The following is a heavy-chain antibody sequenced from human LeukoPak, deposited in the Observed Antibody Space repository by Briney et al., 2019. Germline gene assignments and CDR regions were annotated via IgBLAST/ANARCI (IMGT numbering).Heavy chain of an antibody. V-gene: IGHV3-23*01. D-gene: IGHD3-22*01. CDR2: ISGSGDNT. Sequence: GALRLSCAASGFTFSSYAMSWVRQAPGKGLEWVSGISGSGDNTYYADSVKGRFTISRDNSKNTLYVQVNSLGTEDTAAYYCAKGSYYDSSGSFYFDYWGQGTLVTVSS. CDR3: AKGSYYDSSGSFYFDY. CDR1: GFTFSSYA. J-gene: IGHJ4*02.